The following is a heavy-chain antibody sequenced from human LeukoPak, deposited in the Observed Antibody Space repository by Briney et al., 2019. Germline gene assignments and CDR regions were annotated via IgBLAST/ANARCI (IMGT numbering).Heavy chain of an antibody. CDR1: GYTFTGYY. Sequence: ASVKVSCKASGYTFTGYYMHWVRQAPGQGLEWMGRINPNSGGTNYAQKFQGRVTMTTDTSTSTAYMELRSLTSDDTAVYYCARGGVTSVVDVWGKGTTVTISS. J-gene: IGHJ6*04. CDR3: ARGGVTSVVDV. CDR2: INPNSGGT. D-gene: IGHD4-23*01. V-gene: IGHV1-2*02.